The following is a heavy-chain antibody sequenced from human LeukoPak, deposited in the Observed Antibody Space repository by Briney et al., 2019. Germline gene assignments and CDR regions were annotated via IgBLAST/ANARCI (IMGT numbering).Heavy chain of an antibody. CDR3: AREAGCSSTSCYAGARWFDP. J-gene: IGHJ5*02. V-gene: IGHV1-69*06. D-gene: IGHD2-2*01. CDR2: IIPIFGTA. CDR1: GGTFSSYA. Sequence: GASVKVSCKASGGTFSSYAISWVRQAPGQGPEWMGGIIPIFGTADYAQKFQGRVTITADKSTSTAYMELSSLRSEDTAVYYCAREAGCSSTSCYAGARWFDPWGQGTLVTVSS.